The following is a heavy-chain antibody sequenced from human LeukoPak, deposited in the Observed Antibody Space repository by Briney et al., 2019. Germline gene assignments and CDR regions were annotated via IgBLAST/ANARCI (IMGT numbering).Heavy chain of an antibody. CDR1: GFTFSSYA. CDR2: ISGSGGST. V-gene: IGHV3-23*01. CDR3: ARNPIYYYGSGTNYGMDV. Sequence: GGSLRLSCAASGFTFSSYAMSWVRQAPGKGLEWVSAISGSGGSTYYADSVKGRFTISRDNSENTLYLQMNSLRAEDTAVYYCARNPIYYYGSGTNYGMDVWGQGTTVTVSS. J-gene: IGHJ6*02. D-gene: IGHD3-10*01.